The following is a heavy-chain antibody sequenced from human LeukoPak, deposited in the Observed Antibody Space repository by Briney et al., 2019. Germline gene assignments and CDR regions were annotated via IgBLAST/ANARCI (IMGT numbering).Heavy chain of an antibody. CDR2: IYYSGST. CDR1: GGSISSGDYY. CDR3: ARQVATACYFDY. J-gene: IGHJ4*02. Sequence: PSETLSLTCTVSGGSISSGDYYWSWIRQPPGKGLEWIGSIYYSGSTYYNPSLKSRVTISVDTSKNQFSLKLSSVTAADTAVYYCARQVATACYFDYWGQGTLVTASS. D-gene: IGHD5-12*01. V-gene: IGHV4-39*01.